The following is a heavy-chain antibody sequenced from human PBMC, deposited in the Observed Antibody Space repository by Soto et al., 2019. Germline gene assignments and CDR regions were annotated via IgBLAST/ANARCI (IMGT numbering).Heavy chain of an antibody. D-gene: IGHD1-26*01. CDR1: GLIFSSYW. CDR3: AEGGSYHDY. Sequence: EVQLVESGGGLVQPGGSLRLSCAASGLIFSSYWMTWVRQAPGKGLEWVANIKHDGSEKYYVDSVKGRFTISRDNVKNSVYLQMNSLRAEDTAAYYCAEGGSYHDYWGQGTLVTVFS. CDR2: IKHDGSEK. V-gene: IGHV3-7*05. J-gene: IGHJ4*02.